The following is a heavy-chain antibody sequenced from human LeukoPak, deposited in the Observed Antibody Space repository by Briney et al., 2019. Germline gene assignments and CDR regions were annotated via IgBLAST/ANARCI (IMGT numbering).Heavy chain of an antibody. CDR1: LGSVSDYY. D-gene: IGHD3-10*01. J-gene: IGHJ4*02. CDR2: IYYTGSS. CDR3: ARTVKFRGAYDY. Sequence: SETLSLTRTVSLGSVSDYYWSWIRQSPGKGLEWIGYIYYTGSSSYNPSLTSRVTISVDTSKNQFSLKLSSVTAADTAVYYCARTVKFRGAYDYWGQGTLVTVSS. V-gene: IGHV4-59*02.